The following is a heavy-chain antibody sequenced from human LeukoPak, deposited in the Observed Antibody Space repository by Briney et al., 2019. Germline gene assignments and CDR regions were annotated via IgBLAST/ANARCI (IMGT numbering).Heavy chain of an antibody. CDR2: IYYSGST. J-gene: IGHJ4*02. Sequence: SETLSLTCTVASRSISSGCYYWSWLLQHPGKGLDWIGYIYYSGSTYYNPCLKRRVTITVDTSKIQFSLEMSSVTAAVTAVYYCARVDIVVAPAQGSYYFDYWGQGTLVTVSS. CDR1: SRSISSGCYY. V-gene: IGHV4-31*03. CDR3: ARVDIVVAPAQGSYYFDY. D-gene: IGHD2-2*03.